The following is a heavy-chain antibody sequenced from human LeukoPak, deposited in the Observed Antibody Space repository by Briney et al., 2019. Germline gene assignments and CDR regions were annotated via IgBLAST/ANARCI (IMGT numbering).Heavy chain of an antibody. CDR2: ISPILGIS. CDR3: ASVAYHSSGYHLYYYYGMDV. V-gene: IGHV1-69*02. J-gene: IGHJ6*02. CDR1: GGTFSSYT. Sequence: SVKLSCKASGGTFSSYTISWVRQAPGQGLEWRVRISPILGISNYAQKCQGRVTVTADKSTSTAYMELSSLTSEDTAVYYCASVAYHSSGYHLYYYYGMDVWGQGTTVTVSS. D-gene: IGHD3-22*01.